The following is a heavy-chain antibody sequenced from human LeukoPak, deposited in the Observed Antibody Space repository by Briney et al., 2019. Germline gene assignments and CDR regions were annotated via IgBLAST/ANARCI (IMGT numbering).Heavy chain of an antibody. CDR2: ISTSSSYI. J-gene: IGHJ3*02. CDR3: ARDRSSSWYTTSAFDI. CDR1: GFTFSSYT. V-gene: IGHV3-21*01. Sequence: PGGSLRLPCAASGFTFSSYTMNWVRQAPGKGLEWVSSISTSSSYIYYADSVKGRFTISRDNAKNSLYLQMNSLRAEDTAVYYCARDRSSSWYTTSAFDIWGQGTMVTVSS. D-gene: IGHD6-13*01.